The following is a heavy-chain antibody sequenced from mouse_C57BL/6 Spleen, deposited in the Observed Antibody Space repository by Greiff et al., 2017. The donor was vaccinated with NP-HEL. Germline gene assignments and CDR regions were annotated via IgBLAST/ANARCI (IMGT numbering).Heavy chain of an antibody. CDR1: GFTFSNYW. J-gene: IGHJ2*01. D-gene: IGHD2-5*01. CDR3: TVYYSNGYFDY. CDR2: IRLKSDNYAT. V-gene: IGHV6-3*01. Sequence: EVQLQESGGGLVQPGGSMKLSCVASGFTFSNYWMNWVRQSPEKGLEWVAQIRLKSDNYATHYAESVKGRFTISRDDSKSSVYLQMNNLRAEDTGIYYCTVYYSNGYFDYWGQGTTLTVSS.